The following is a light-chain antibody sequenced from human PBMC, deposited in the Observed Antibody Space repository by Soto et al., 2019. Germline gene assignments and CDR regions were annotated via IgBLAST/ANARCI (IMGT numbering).Light chain of an antibody. CDR3: QQRRKWPPD. CDR1: QYITIY. V-gene: IGKV3-11*01. Sequence: EIVLTQSPATLSLSPGERATLSCRASQYITIYLAWYQQKPGQAPRLLIYDASHRATGIPARFSGSGPGTDFTLTISSLEPEDFAAYYCQQRRKWPPDFGQGTRLEIK. J-gene: IGKJ5*01. CDR2: DAS.